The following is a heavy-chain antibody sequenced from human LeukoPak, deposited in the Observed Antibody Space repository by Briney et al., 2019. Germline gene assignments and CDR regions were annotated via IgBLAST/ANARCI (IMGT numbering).Heavy chain of an antibody. CDR1: GGSISSSSYY. CDR3: ARPSSGSYSDY. D-gene: IGHD1-26*01. J-gene: IGHJ4*02. Sequence: PSETLSLTCTVSGGSISSSSYYWGWIRQPPGKGLEWIGSIYYSRSTYYNPSLKSRVTISVDTSKNQFSLKLSSVTAADTAVYYCARPSSGSYSDYWGQGTLVTVSS. CDR2: IYYSRST. V-gene: IGHV4-39*01.